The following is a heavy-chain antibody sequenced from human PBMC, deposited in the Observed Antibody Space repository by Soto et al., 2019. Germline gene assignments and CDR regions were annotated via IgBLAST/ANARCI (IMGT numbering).Heavy chain of an antibody. J-gene: IGHJ3*02. Sequence: SVKVSCKASGGTFSSYAISWVRQAPGQGLEWMGGIIPIFGTANYAQKFQGRVTITADESTSTAYMELSSLRSEDTAVYYCARGSITGTPLVPPVRTYDAFDIWGQGTMVTVS. D-gene: IGHD1-20*01. CDR2: IIPIFGTA. CDR3: ARGSITGTPLVPPVRTYDAFDI. V-gene: IGHV1-69*13. CDR1: GGTFSSYA.